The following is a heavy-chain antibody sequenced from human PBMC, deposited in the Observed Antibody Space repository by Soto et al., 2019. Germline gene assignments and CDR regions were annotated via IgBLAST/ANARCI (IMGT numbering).Heavy chain of an antibody. J-gene: IGHJ4*02. D-gene: IGHD3-3*01. CDR3: ASTIFSAPSRFDY. CDR2: IYYSGST. Sequence: QVQLQESGPGLVKPSQTLSLTCTVSGGSISSGGYYWSWIRQHPGKGLEWIGYIYYSGSTYYNPSLKSRVTIAVDPSKNQFSLKLSSVTAADTAAYYFASTIFSAPSRFDYWGQGTLVTVSS. CDR1: GGSISSGGYY. V-gene: IGHV4-31*03.